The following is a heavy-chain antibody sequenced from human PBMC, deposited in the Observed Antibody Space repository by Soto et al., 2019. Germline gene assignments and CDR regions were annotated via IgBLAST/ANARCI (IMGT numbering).Heavy chain of an antibody. CDR1: GGSISSSNW. CDR3: ARATKIYYDFWSGYPVARSNWFDP. Sequence: PSETLSLTCAVSGGSISSSNWWSWVRQPPGKGLEWIGEIYHSGSTNYNPSLKSRVTISVDKSKNQFSLKLSSVTAADTAVYYCARATKIYYDFWSGYPVARSNWFDPWGQGTLVTVSS. D-gene: IGHD3-3*01. V-gene: IGHV4-4*02. CDR2: IYHSGST. J-gene: IGHJ5*02.